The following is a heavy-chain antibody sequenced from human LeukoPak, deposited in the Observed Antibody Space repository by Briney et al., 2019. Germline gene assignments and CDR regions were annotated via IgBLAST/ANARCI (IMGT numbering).Heavy chain of an antibody. CDR1: GFTFDDYG. V-gene: IGHV3-20*04. Sequence: GGSLRLSCAASGFTFDDYGMSWVRQAPGKGLEWVSGINWNGGSTGYADSVKGRFTISRDNAKNSLYLQMNSLRAEDTAVYYCARDERRDYYDSSGYYSNYYMDVWGKGTTVTVSS. CDR2: INWNGGST. CDR3: ARDERRDYYDSSGYYSNYYMDV. D-gene: IGHD3-22*01. J-gene: IGHJ6*03.